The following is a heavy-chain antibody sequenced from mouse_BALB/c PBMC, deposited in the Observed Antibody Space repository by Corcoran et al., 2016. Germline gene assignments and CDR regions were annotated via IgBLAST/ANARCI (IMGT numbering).Heavy chain of an antibody. CDR2: IDPANGNT. J-gene: IGHJ2*01. D-gene: IGHD2-10*02. V-gene: IGHV14-3*02. CDR3: ARKYGKGIYYDY. CDR1: GFNIKDTY. Sequence: EVQLQPSGAELVKPGASVKLSCTASGFNIKDTYMHWVKQRPEQGLEWIGRIDPANGNTKYDPKFQGKATITADTSANTAYLQLSSLTSEDTAVYYCARKYGKGIYYDYWGQGTTLTVSS.